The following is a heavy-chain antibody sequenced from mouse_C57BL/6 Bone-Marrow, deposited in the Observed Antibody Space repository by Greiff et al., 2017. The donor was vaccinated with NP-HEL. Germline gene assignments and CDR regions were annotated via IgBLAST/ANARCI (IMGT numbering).Heavy chain of an antibody. CDR3: ARDEDFDAMDY. Sequence: DVKLVESGGGLVQSGRSLRLSCATSGFTFSDFYMEWVRQAPGKGLEWIAASRNKANDYTTEYSASVKGRFIVSRDTSQSILYLQMNALRAEDTAIYYCARDEDFDAMDYWGQGTSVTVSS. V-gene: IGHV7-1*01. CDR2: SRNKANDYTT. CDR1: GFTFSDFY. J-gene: IGHJ4*01.